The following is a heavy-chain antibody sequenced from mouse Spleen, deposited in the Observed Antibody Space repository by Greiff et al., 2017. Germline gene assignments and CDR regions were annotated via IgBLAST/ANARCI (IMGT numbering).Heavy chain of an antibody. Sequence: QVHVKQSGAELARPGASVKLSCKASGYTFTSYGISWVKQRTGQGLEWIGEIYPRSGNTYYNEKFKGKATLTADKSSSTAYMELRSLTSEDSAVYFCARRTVVATDFDYWGQGTTLTVSS. J-gene: IGHJ2*01. D-gene: IGHD1-1*01. CDR2: IYPRSGNT. V-gene: IGHV1-81*01. CDR3: ARRTVVATDFDY. CDR1: GYTFTSYG.